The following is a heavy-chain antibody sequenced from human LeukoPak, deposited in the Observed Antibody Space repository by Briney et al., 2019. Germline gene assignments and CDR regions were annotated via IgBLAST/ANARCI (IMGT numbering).Heavy chain of an antibody. J-gene: IGHJ4*02. Sequence: PLETLSLTCAVYGGSFSGYYWSWIRQPPGKGLEWIGEINHSGSTNYNPSLKSRVTISVDTSKNQFSLKLSSVTAADTAVYYCARGRSGYYQYWGQGTLVTVSS. V-gene: IGHV4-34*01. CDR2: INHSGST. CDR3: ARGRSGYYQY. CDR1: GGSFSGYY. D-gene: IGHD3-3*01.